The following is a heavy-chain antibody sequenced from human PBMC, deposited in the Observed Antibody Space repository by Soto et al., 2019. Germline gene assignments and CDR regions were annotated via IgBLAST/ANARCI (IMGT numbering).Heavy chain of an antibody. CDR3: ASSLRITILDY. Sequence: SGPTLVNPTQTLTLTFPFSVFSLSTSGVGVGWIRQPPGKALEWLAPIYWDDDKRYSPSLKSRLTITKDTSKNQVVLTMTNMDPVDTATYYCASSLRITILDYWGQGTLVTVSS. CDR2: IYWDDDK. CDR1: VFSLSTSGVG. J-gene: IGHJ4*02. V-gene: IGHV2-5*02. D-gene: IGHD2-21*01.